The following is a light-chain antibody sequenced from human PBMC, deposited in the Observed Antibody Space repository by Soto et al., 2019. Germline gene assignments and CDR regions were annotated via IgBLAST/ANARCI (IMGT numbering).Light chain of an antibody. CDR3: SSYAGWVV. J-gene: IGLJ2*01. V-gene: IGLV2-8*01. CDR1: SSDVGGYNY. CDR2: EVS. Sequence: QSVLTQPPSASGSPGQSVTISCTGTSSDVGGYNYVSWYQQHPGKAPKLMIYEVSKRPSGVPDRFSGSKSGNTASLTVSGLQAEDEADYDCSSYAGWVVFGGGTKLTVL.